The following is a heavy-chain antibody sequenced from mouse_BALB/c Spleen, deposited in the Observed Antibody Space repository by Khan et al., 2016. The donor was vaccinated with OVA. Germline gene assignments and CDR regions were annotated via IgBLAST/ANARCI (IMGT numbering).Heavy chain of an antibody. Sequence: EVELVASGGGLVQPGGSLKLSCAASGFTFSSYGMSWVRQTPDKRLELVATINSNGGSTYYPDSVKGRFTISRDNAKNTLYLQMSSRKSEDTAMYYCARMARTINWGQGTTLTVSS. V-gene: IGHV5-6-3*01. J-gene: IGHJ2*01. CDR2: INSNGGST. CDR1: GFTFSSYG. CDR3: ARMARTIN.